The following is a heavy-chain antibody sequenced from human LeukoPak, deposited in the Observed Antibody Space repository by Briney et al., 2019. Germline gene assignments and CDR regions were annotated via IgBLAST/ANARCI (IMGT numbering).Heavy chain of an antibody. D-gene: IGHD3-10*02. CDR3: AELGITMIGGV. J-gene: IGHJ6*04. CDR1: GFTFSTYA. CDR2: ISYDGTNK. Sequence: GRSLRLSCAASGFTFSTYAMHWVRQAPGKGLEWVALISYDGTNKEYADSVKGRFTISRDNAKNSLYLQMNSLRAEDTAVYYCAELGITMIGGVWGKGTTVTISS. V-gene: IGHV3-30*04.